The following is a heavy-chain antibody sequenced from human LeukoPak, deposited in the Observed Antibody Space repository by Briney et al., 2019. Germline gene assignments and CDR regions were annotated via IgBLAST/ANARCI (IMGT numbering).Heavy chain of an antibody. CDR3: ARLSSSSFAVRRYWFDP. Sequence: GESLKISCKASGYRFTNYWIAWVRLIPGKGLELVGNIYPGDSDTRYSPSFQGQVTISADKSINTAYLQWSSLKASDTAMYYCARLSSSSFAVRRYWFDPWGQGTLVTVSS. CDR2: IYPGDSDT. J-gene: IGHJ5*02. CDR1: GYRFTNYW. D-gene: IGHD6-6*01. V-gene: IGHV5-51*01.